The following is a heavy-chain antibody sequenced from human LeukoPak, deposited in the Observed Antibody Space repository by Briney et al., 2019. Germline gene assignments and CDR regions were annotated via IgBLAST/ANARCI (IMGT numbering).Heavy chain of an antibody. J-gene: IGHJ4*02. CDR2: ISGSGGST. Sequence: PGGSLRLSRAASGFTFSSYAMSWVRQAPGRGVEWVSAISGSGGSTYYADSVKGRFTISRDNSKNTLYLQMNSLRAEDTAVYYCATEREGYYYDSSGYYIDYWGQGTLVTVSS. D-gene: IGHD3-22*01. CDR3: ATEREGYYYDSSGYYIDY. CDR1: GFTFSSYA. V-gene: IGHV3-23*01.